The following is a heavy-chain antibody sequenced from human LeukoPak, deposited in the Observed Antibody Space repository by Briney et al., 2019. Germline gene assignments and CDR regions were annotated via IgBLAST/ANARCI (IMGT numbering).Heavy chain of an antibody. D-gene: IGHD3-3*01. V-gene: IGHV1-46*01. CDR1: GYTFTSYY. CDR2: INPSGGTT. CDR3: AREAVTIFGLVRTQTPKGPHRFDP. Sequence: ASVKVSCKASGYTFTSYYIHWVRQAPGQGLEWMGLINPSGGTTNCAQKFRGRVTMTRDMSTTTVYMHLSSLRSEDTAVYYCAREAVTIFGLVRTQTPKGPHRFDPWGQGTLVTVSS. J-gene: IGHJ5*02.